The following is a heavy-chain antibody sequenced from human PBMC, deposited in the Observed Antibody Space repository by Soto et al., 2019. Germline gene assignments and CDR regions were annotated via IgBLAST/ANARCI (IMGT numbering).Heavy chain of an antibody. CDR3: ARDSGRGWSNLDF. J-gene: IGHJ4*02. CDR1: GFTFSDHY. V-gene: IGHV3-72*01. D-gene: IGHD6-19*01. Sequence: GALRLSCAAPGFTFSDHYMDWVRQAPGKGLEWVGRIKNKANSYSTEYAASVTGRFTVSRDDSSDLLYLQMDSLKTEDTAVYYCARDSGRGWSNLDFWGQGTPVTVSS. CDR2: IKNKANSYST.